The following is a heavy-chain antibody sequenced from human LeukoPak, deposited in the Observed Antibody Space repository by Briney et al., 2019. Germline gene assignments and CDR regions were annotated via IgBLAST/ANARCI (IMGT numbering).Heavy chain of an antibody. CDR1: GGPISSGGYS. CDR2: IYHSGST. CDR3: AANWGYSDF. J-gene: IGHJ4*02. D-gene: IGHD7-27*01. Sequence: SETLSLTCAVSGGPISSGGYSWTWIRQPPGKGLEWLGHIYHSGSTDYNPSLKSRLTISLDMSKNQFSLKLTSVTAADTALYYCAANWGYSDFWGQGTLVTVSS. V-gene: IGHV4-30-2*01.